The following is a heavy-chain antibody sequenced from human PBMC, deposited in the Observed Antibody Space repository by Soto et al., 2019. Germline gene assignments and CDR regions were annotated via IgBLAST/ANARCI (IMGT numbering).Heavy chain of an antibody. V-gene: IGHV1-18*01. CDR3: ARDRDTTTTRRAFDI. J-gene: IGHJ3*02. CDR2: ISAYNGDT. Sequence: QVQLVQSGAEVKKPGASVKVSCKASGYTFSNYGIGWLRQAPGQGLEWLAWISAYNGDTKSAQKLQARVTVTTVVSTSTASRVLRSLRSDDTAVYYCARDRDTTTTRRAFDIWGQGTMVTVSS. D-gene: IGHD5-18*01. CDR1: GYTFSNYG.